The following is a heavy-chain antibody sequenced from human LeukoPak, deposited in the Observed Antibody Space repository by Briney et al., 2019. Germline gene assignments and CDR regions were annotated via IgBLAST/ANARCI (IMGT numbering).Heavy chain of an antibody. CDR1: GYTFTSYD. CDR2: MNPNSGNT. V-gene: IGHV1-8*01. Sequence: ASVKVSCKASGYTFTSYDINWVRQATGQGLEWMGWMNPNSGNTGYAQKFQGRVTMTRNNSISTAYVELSSLRSEDTAVYYCARTGWGSDAFDIWGQGTMVTVSS. D-gene: IGHD7-27*01. J-gene: IGHJ3*02. CDR3: ARTGWGSDAFDI.